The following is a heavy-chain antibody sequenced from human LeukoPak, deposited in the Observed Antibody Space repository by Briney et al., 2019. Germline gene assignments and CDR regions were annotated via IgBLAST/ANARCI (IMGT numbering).Heavy chain of an antibody. CDR1: GGSISSNY. D-gene: IGHD2-21*02. V-gene: IGHV4-59*01. J-gene: IGHJ4*02. Sequence: SETLSLTCTVSGGSISSNYWSWIRQPPGKGLEWIGYIYHSGSTNYNPSLKSRVTISVDTSKNQFSLMLSSVTAADTAVYYCAGYSAPVTSIDCWGQGTLVTVSS. CDR2: IYHSGST. CDR3: AGYSAPVTSIDC.